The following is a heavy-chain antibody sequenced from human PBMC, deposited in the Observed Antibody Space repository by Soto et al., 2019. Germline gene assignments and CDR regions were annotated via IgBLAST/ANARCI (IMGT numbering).Heavy chain of an antibody. CDR2: IKQDGSEK. Sequence: PGGSLRLSCAASGFTFSTYWMAWVRQAPGMGLQWVANIKQDGSEKYYVDSVKGRFTISRDNAKNSLYLQMNSLRAEDTAVYYCARERGNCTNFWGQGTPVTVS. J-gene: IGHJ1*01. V-gene: IGHV3-7*01. D-gene: IGHD2-8*01. CDR1: GFTFSTYW. CDR3: ARERGNCTNF.